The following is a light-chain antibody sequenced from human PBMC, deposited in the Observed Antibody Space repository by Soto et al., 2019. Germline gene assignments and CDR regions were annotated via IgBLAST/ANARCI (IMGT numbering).Light chain of an antibody. V-gene: IGKV1-5*03. Sequence: DIQMTQSPSSLSASVGDRVTSTCRASQSISSWLAWYQQKPGKAPKLLIYKASSLESGVPSRFSGSGSGTEFTLTISSLQPDDFATYYCQQYNSYSWTFGQGTTGDIK. CDR2: KAS. CDR1: QSISSW. CDR3: QQYNSYSWT. J-gene: IGKJ1*01.